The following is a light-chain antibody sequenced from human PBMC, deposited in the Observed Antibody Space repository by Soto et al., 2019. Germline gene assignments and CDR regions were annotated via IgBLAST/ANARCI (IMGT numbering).Light chain of an antibody. Sequence: DIQMTQSPSTLSASVGDRVTITCRASETINGWLAWYQQKPGKAPKLLINKASVLESGVPSRFSGSASGTEFTLTISSLQPDDFATYYRQQYKSYSSSTFGQGTKLEIK. V-gene: IGKV1-5*03. CDR3: QQYKSYSSST. CDR2: KAS. CDR1: ETINGW. J-gene: IGKJ2*01.